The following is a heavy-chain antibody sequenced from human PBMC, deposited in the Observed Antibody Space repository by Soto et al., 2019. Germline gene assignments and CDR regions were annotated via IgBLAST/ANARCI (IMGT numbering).Heavy chain of an antibody. D-gene: IGHD6-13*01. CDR1: GGSISSSSYY. V-gene: IGHV4-39*01. CDR3: ARQGIAAAPFYY. CDR2: IYYSGST. J-gene: IGHJ4*02. Sequence: SETRSLTCTVSGGSISSSSYYWGWIRQPPGKGLEWIGSIYYSGSTYYNPSLKSRVTISVDTSKNQFSLKLSSVTAADTAVYYCARQGIAAAPFYYWGQGTLVTVSS.